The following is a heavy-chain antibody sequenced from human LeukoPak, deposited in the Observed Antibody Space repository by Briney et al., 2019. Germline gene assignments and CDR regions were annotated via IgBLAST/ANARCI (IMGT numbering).Heavy chain of an antibody. CDR1: GYTFTSYY. Sequence: GASVKVSCKASGYTFTSYYLHWVRQAPGQGLERMGIIHPGAGTTSYAQKFQGRVTMTRDTSTSTVYMELSSLRSDDTAVYYCATPKGDYWGQGTLVTVSS. J-gene: IGHJ4*02. V-gene: IGHV1-46*01. CDR2: IHPGAGTT. CDR3: ATPKGDY.